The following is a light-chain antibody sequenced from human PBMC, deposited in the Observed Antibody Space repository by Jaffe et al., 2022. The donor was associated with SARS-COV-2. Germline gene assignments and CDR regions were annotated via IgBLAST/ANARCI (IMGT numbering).Light chain of an antibody. Sequence: EVVMTQSPATLSVSPGERATLSCRASQSFSSKLAWYQQKPGQAPRLLIYGASTRATGIPARFSGSGSGTEFTLTISSLQSEDFAFYFCQQYNNWPLTFGGGTKVEIK. V-gene: IGKV3-15*01. J-gene: IGKJ4*01. CDR1: QSFSSK. CDR3: QQYNNWPLT. CDR2: GAS.